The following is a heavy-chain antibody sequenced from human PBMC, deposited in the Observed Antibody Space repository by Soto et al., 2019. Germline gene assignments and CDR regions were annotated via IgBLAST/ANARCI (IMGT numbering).Heavy chain of an antibody. Sequence: QVQLVQSGAEEKKPGASVKVSCKASGYTFTSYAMHWVLQAPGQRLEWMGWINAGNGNTKYSQKFQGRVTITRDTSASTAYMELSSMRSEDTAVYYCARSIVVVTALDYWGQGNLVTVSS. CDR1: GYTFTSYA. CDR2: INAGNGNT. V-gene: IGHV1-3*05. CDR3: ARSIVVVTALDY. J-gene: IGHJ4*02. D-gene: IGHD2-21*02.